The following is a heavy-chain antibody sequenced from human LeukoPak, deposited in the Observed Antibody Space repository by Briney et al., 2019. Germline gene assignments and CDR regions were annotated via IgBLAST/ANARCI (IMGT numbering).Heavy chain of an antibody. CDR2: ISTSSSTI. Sequence: GGSLRLSCAASGFTFSSYSMNWVRQAPGKGLEWVSYISTSSSTIYYADSVKGRFTISRDNAKNSLYLQMNSLRAEDTAVYYCASHFVVRGMDVWGKGTTVTVSS. CDR1: GFTFSSYS. D-gene: IGHD2-15*01. J-gene: IGHJ6*04. V-gene: IGHV3-48*04. CDR3: ASHFVVRGMDV.